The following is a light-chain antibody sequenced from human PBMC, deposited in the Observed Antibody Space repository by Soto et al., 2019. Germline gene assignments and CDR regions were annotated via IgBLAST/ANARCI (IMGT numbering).Light chain of an antibody. CDR2: DAS. CDR1: QRVSSY. CDR3: QQSYRTPWT. V-gene: IGKV3D-15*01. J-gene: IGKJ1*01. Sequence: EIVMPQSPAPLSVSPGERAPLSCSARQRVSSYVAWYQQKPGQAPRLLIDDASNRATGIPGRFSGSGSGTDFTLTISRLQPEDFATYYCQQSYRTPWTFGQGTKVDIK.